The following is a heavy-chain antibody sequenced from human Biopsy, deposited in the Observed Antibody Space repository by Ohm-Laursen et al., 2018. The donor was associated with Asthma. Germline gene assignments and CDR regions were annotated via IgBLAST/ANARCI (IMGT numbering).Heavy chain of an antibody. J-gene: IGHJ4*02. CDR3: AREGVAGTHIED. CDR1: GFTFDDYA. D-gene: IGHD6-19*01. Sequence: SLRLSCAASGFTFDDYAMHWVRQAPGKGLEWVAVISYDGSSIYYADSVKGRFTISRDNSKNTLSLQMNSLTAEDTAVYYCAREGVAGTHIEDWGQGTLVTVSS. CDR2: ISYDGSSI. V-gene: IGHV3-30-3*01.